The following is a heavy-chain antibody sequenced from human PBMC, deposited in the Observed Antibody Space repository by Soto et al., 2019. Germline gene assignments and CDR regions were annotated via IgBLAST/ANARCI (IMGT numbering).Heavy chain of an antibody. CDR1: GCTRVHYD. Sequence: ASGCTRVHYDNSWISQAQGKGLEWVSAISGSGGSTYYADSVKGRFTISRDNSKNTLYLQMNSLRAEDTAVYYCANHRYYYDSSGYYPPDAFDIWGQGTMVTVSS. J-gene: IGHJ3*02. D-gene: IGHD3-22*01. CDR2: ISGSGGST. V-gene: IGHV3-23*01. CDR3: ANHRYYYDSSGYYPPDAFDI.